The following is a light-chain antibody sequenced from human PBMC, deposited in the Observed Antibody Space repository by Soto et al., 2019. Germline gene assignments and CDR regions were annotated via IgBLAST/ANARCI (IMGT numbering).Light chain of an antibody. CDR1: NIGSKN. V-gene: IGLV3-9*01. CDR2: RDS. Sequence: SYELTQPLSVSVALGQTGRITCGGNNIGSKNVHWYQQKPGQAPVLVIYRDSNRPSGIPERFSGSNSGNTATLTISRAQAGDEADYYCQVWDTSTVFGGGTKLTVL. J-gene: IGLJ2*01. CDR3: QVWDTSTV.